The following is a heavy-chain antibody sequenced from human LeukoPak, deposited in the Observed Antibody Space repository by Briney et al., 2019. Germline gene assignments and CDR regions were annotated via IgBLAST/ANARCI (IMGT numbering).Heavy chain of an antibody. J-gene: IGHJ4*02. D-gene: IGHD2/OR15-2a*01. CDR1: GFTFSSYS. V-gene: IGHV3-48*01. Sequence: GGSLRLSCAASGFTFSSYSMNWVRQAPGKGLEWVSYISSSSSTIYYADSVKGRFTISRDNAKNSLYLQMNSLRAEDTAVYYCARDWFHAIDYWGQGTLVTVSP. CDR3: ARDWFHAIDY. CDR2: ISSSSSTI.